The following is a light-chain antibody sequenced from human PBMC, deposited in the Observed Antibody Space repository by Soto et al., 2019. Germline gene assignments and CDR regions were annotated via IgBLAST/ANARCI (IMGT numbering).Light chain of an antibody. J-gene: IGKJ4*01. V-gene: IGKV1-39*01. CDR2: AAS. CDR1: QSISIY. Sequence: DIQMTQSPSSLSASVGDRVTITCRASQSISIYLNWYQQKPGEAPNLLIYAASSLQSGVPSRFSGSGSGTDFTLTISSLQPEDFATYHCQQSYSSSLTFDGGTKVEIK. CDR3: QQSYSSSLT.